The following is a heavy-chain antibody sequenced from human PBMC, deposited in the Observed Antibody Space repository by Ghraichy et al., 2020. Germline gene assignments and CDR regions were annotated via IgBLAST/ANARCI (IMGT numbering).Heavy chain of an antibody. J-gene: IGHJ4*02. D-gene: IGHD3-22*01. CDR1: GFTFSSYW. Sequence: GGSLRLSCAASGFTFSSYWMSWVRQAPGKGLEWVANIKQDGSEKYYVDSVKGRFTISRDNAKNSLYLQMNSLRAEDTAVYYCARGDYYDSSGYFIFDYWGQGTLVTVSS. CDR3: ARGDYYDSSGYFIFDY. CDR2: IKQDGSEK. V-gene: IGHV3-7*04.